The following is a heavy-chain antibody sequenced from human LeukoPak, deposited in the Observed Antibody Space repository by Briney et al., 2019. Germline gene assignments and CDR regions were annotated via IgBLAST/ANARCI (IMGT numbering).Heavy chain of an antibody. D-gene: IGHD3-22*01. J-gene: IGHJ4*02. CDR1: GYTFTSYG. Sequence: PLASVKVSCKASGYTFTSYGISWVRQAPGQGLEWMGWISAYNGNTNYAQKLQGRVTMTTDISTSTAYMELRSLRSDDTAVYYCARDDDNYYDSSGYHKYDYWGQGTLVTVSS. V-gene: IGHV1-18*01. CDR3: ARDDDNYYDSSGYHKYDY. CDR2: ISAYNGNT.